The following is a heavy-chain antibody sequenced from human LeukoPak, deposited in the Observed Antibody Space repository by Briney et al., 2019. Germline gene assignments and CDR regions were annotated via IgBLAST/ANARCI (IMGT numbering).Heavy chain of an antibody. J-gene: IGHJ4*02. V-gene: IGHV1-69*05. CDR1: GYTFTDYF. CDR2: IIPIFGTA. CDR3: ARGYCSGGSCYNGGTYDY. Sequence: SVKVSCKSSGYTFTDYFLHWVRQAPGQGLEWLGRIIPIFGTANYAQKFQGRVTITTDESTSTAYMELSSLRSEDTAVYYCARGYCSGGSCYNGGTYDYWGQGTLVTVSS. D-gene: IGHD2-15*01.